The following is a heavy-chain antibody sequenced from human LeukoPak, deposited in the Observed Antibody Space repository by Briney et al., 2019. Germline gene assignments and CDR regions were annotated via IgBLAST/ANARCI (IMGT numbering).Heavy chain of an antibody. CDR2: IYYSGST. V-gene: IGHV4-39*07. D-gene: IGHD3-22*01. CDR3: ASPLRYDSSAFFFDC. Sequence: SETLSLTFTVSGVSISSSSFYWGWLRQPPGKGLEWIVSIYYSGSTYYNPSLKSRVPISVDTSKNQFSLKLSSVTAADPAVYYCASPLRYDSSAFFFDCWGQGTLVTVSS. CDR1: GVSISSSSFY. J-gene: IGHJ4*02.